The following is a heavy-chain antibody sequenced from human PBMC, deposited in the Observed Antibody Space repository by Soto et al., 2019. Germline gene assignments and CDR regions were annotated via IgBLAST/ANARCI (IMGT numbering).Heavy chain of an antibody. D-gene: IGHD1-26*01. CDR1: NFFISSGYY. CDR2: IYRSGTT. V-gene: IGHV4-38-2*01. CDR3: DRTHSGSYYSVFNY. Sequence: SETLSLTCVVSNFFISSGYYWGWIRQSPGKGLEWIASIYRSGTTSYNPSLKSRVTISVDPSKNQFSLMLTAVTAADTAVYYCDRTHSGSYYSVFNYWGRGSLVTVSS. J-gene: IGHJ4*02.